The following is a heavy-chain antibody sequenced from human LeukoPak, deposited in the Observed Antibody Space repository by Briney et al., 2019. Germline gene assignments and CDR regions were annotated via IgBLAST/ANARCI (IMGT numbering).Heavy chain of an antibody. Sequence: SQTLSLTCAASGGSISSGGYSWSWIRQPPGKGLEWIGYIYHSGSTYYNPSLKSRVTISVDRSKNQFSLKLSSVTAADTAVYYCARAPPYYYGSGSYYNVGWFDPWGQGTLVTVSS. V-gene: IGHV4-30-2*01. CDR1: GGSISSGGYS. D-gene: IGHD3-10*01. CDR3: ARAPPYYYGSGSYYNVGWFDP. J-gene: IGHJ5*02. CDR2: IYHSGST.